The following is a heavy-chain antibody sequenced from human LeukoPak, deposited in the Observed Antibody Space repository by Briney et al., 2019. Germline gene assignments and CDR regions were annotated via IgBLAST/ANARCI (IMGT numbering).Heavy chain of an antibody. CDR1: GGSIYSYY. Sequence: SETLSLTCTVSGGSIYSYYWSWIRQPPGKGLEWIGYFYYPGSTNYNPSLTSRVTMSVDTSKNHFSLKLSSVTAADTAVYYCARDRGFYGGNTFFDYWGQGTLVTVSS. CDR2: FYYPGST. D-gene: IGHD4-23*01. CDR3: ARDRGFYGGNTFFDY. V-gene: IGHV4-59*12. J-gene: IGHJ4*02.